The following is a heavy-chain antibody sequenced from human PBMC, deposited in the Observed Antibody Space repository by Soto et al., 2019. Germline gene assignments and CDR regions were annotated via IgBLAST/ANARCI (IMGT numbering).Heavy chain of an antibody. CDR3: ARPFYGSSSGLDYYYFDY. D-gene: IGHD6-6*01. CDR1: GSTFTTFG. Sequence: QVQLVQSGAEVKKPGASVKVSCKASGSTFTTFGFSWVRQAPGQGLEWMGWISTYNGNTNYTQKFQGRVTMTTDTSTSTAYMALRGLRSDDTAVYYCARPFYGSSSGLDYYYFDYWGQGTLVTVSS. J-gene: IGHJ4*02. V-gene: IGHV1-18*04. CDR2: ISTYNGNT.